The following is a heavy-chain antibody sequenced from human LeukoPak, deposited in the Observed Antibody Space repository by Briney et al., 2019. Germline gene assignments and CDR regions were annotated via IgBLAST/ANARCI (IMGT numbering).Heavy chain of an antibody. D-gene: IGHD1-26*01. CDR1: GYSFTTYW. J-gene: IGHJ4*02. V-gene: IGHV5-51*01. Sequence: HGESLKISCKGSGYSFTTYWIVWVRQMPGKGLEWMGIIYPGDSDTRYSPSFQGQVTISADKSISTAYLQWSSLKASDTAMYYCARHKIVGATNSPYDYWGQGTLVTVSS. CDR2: IYPGDSDT. CDR3: ARHKIVGATNSPYDY.